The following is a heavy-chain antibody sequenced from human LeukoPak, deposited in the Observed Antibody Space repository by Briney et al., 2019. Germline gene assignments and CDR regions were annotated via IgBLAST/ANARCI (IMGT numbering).Heavy chain of an antibody. J-gene: IGHJ4*02. D-gene: IGHD5-18*01. CDR3: ARGGVGYSYGYGLDFDY. Sequence: GGSLRLSCVASEFTFSSYNMNWVRQAPGKGLEWVSCISSSSSYIYYADSVKGRFTISRDNAKNSLYLQMNSLRAEDTAVYYCARGGVGYSYGYGLDFDYWGQGTLVTVSS. CDR2: ISSSSSYI. CDR1: EFTFSSYN. V-gene: IGHV3-21*01.